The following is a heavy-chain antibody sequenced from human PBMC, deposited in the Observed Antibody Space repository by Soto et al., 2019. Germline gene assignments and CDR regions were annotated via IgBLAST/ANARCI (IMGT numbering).Heavy chain of an antibody. V-gene: IGHV4-61*01. D-gene: IGHD3-10*01. Sequence: SETLSLTCTVSGGSVSGGSYFWSWVRQPPGKGLEWIGYFYYSGSTKYNPSLKSRVTILEDTSKNQFSLKLNSVTAADTAVYYCARVDYYGPGSLHWGQGTLVTVSS. CDR1: GGSVSGGSYF. CDR2: FYYSGST. CDR3: ARVDYYGPGSLH. J-gene: IGHJ4*02.